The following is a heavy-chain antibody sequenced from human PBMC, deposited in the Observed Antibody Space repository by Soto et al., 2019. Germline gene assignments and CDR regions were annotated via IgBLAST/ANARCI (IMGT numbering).Heavy chain of an antibody. J-gene: IGHJ5*02. V-gene: IGHV4-30-4*01. CDR1: GDSITDGDYY. D-gene: IGHD5-18*01. Sequence: QVSLQESGPGLVKPSQTLSLSCTVSGDSITDGDYYWSWIRQPPGKDLEWIAYIYYNGIIHYNPSLKSLVTISLDPSKNQFSLTMTSVTDADTAVYSCDRGIQEGFDPWGQGTLVTVSS. CDR3: DRGIQEGFDP. CDR2: IYYNGII.